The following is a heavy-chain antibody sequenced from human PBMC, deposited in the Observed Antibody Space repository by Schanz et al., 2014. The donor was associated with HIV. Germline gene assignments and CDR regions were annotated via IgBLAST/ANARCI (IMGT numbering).Heavy chain of an antibody. V-gene: IGHV3-48*02. J-gene: IGHJ3*02. Sequence: VQLVDSGGDVVQPGGSLRLSCAASGFTFSSYSMNWVRQAPGKGLEWIAHISLSSGTKYNADSVKGRFTISRDNAKASVYLQMNSLRDEDTAVYYCAREDHYDDGTYYQGAFDIWGQGTMVTVSS. CDR2: ISLSSGTK. D-gene: IGHD3-22*01. CDR1: GFTFSSYS. CDR3: AREDHYDDGTYYQGAFDI.